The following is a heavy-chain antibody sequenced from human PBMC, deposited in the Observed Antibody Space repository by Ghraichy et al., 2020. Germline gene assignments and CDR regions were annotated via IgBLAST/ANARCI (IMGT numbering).Heavy chain of an antibody. V-gene: IGHV4-39*02. J-gene: IGHJ4*02. CDR1: GGSIISSSYY. D-gene: IGHD3-10*01. Sequence: LSCTVSGGSIISSSYYWGWIRQPPGKGLEWIGSVYYSGSTYYNPSLKSRVTISVDTSKKHFSLKLSSVTAADTAVYYCASYSGYFAYWGQGTLVTVSS. CDR2: VYYSGST. CDR3: ASYSGYFAY.